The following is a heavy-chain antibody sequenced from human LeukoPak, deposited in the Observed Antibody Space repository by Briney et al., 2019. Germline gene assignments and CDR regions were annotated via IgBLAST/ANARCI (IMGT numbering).Heavy chain of an antibody. CDR1: GGSFSGYY. CDR2: INHSGST. Sequence: PSETLSLTCAVYGGSFSGYYWSWIRQPPGKGLEWIGEINHSGSTNYNPSLKSRVTISVDTSKNQFSLKLSSATAADTAVYYCARMSSSPSGPFDYWGQGTLVTVSS. J-gene: IGHJ4*02. V-gene: IGHV4-34*01. D-gene: IGHD6-6*01. CDR3: ARMSSSPSGPFDY.